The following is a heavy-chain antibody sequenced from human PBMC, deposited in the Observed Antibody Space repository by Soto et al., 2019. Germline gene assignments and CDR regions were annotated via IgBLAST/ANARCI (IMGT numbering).Heavy chain of an antibody. D-gene: IGHD2-21*01. CDR2: VTHSGST. CDR1: GGSLRGSY. Sequence: QVHLQQWGADLLKPSETLSLTCGVYGGSLRGSYWSWIRQPPGKALQWLGKVTHSGSTTFNPSLNSRVSVSVDTSDNQFSLKLTSVTAADTAVYYCARGHIPVYGPVPDYFDSWGQGTLVTVSS. V-gene: IGHV4-34*02. J-gene: IGHJ4*02. CDR3: ARGHIPVYGPVPDYFDS.